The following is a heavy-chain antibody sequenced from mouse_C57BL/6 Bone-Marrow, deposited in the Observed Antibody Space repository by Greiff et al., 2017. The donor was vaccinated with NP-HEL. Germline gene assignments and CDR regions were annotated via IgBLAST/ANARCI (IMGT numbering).Heavy chain of an antibody. CDR1: GFSLTSYG. J-gene: IGHJ3*01. CDR3: ASSGLAY. V-gene: IGHV2-2*01. Sequence: VQLQQSGPGLVQPSQSLSITCTVSGFSLTSYGVHWVRQSPGKGLEWLGVIWSGGSTDYNAAFISRLSISKDNSKSQIFFKMNSLQADDTAIYYCASSGLAYWGQGTLVTVSA. CDR2: IWSGGST. D-gene: IGHD1-3*01.